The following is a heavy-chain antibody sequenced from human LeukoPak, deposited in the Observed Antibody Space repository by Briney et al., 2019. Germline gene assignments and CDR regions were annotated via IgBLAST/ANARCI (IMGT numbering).Heavy chain of an antibody. J-gene: IGHJ4*02. D-gene: IGHD3-22*01. CDR3: ARGVSLAYYHDSSGYYK. V-gene: IGHV4-34*01. Sequence: SETLSLTCAVYGGSFSGYYWSWIRQPPGKGLEWIGEINHSGSTNYNPSLKSRVTISVDTSKNQFSLKLSSVTAADTAVYYCARGVSLAYYHDSSGYYKWGQGTLVTVSS. CDR2: INHSGST. CDR1: GGSFSGYY.